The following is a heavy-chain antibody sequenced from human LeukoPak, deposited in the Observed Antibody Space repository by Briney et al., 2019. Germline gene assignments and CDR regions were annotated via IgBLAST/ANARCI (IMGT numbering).Heavy chain of an antibody. D-gene: IGHD3-22*01. CDR1: GYTFTSYG. CDR2: ISAYNGNP. CDR3: ARDWYYYDSSGYYSLDY. Sequence: ASVKVSCKASGYTFTSYGISWVRQAPGQGLEWMGWISAYNGNPNYAQKLQGRVTMTTDTSTSTAYMELRSLRSDDTAVYYCARDWYYYDSSGYYSLDYWGQGTLVTVSS. V-gene: IGHV1-18*01. J-gene: IGHJ4*02.